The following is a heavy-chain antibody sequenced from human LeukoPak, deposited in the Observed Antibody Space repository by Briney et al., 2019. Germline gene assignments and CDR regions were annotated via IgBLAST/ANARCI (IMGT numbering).Heavy chain of an antibody. CDR2: INPNSGGT. Sequence: ASVKVSCKASGYTFTGYYMHWVRQAPGQGLEWMGWINPNSGGTNYAQKFQGRVTMTRDTSISTAYMELSRLRSDDTAVYYCATTMYYYGSGSYYTLDYWGQGTLVTVSS. J-gene: IGHJ4*02. V-gene: IGHV1-2*02. D-gene: IGHD3-10*01. CDR1: GYTFTGYY. CDR3: ATTMYYYGSGSYYTLDY.